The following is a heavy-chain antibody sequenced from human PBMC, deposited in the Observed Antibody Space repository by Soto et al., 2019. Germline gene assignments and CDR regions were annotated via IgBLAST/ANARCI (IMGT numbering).Heavy chain of an antibody. D-gene: IGHD3-10*01. CDR2: ISAYNGNT. CDR1: GYAFTSYG. CDR3: VAGGSGSYPLFDP. J-gene: IGHJ5*02. V-gene: IGHV1-18*01. Sequence: ASVTVSCTSSGYAFTSYGIRCVRQAPGQGLEWMGWISAYNGNTNYAQKLQGRVTMTTDTSTSTAYMELRSLRSDDTAVYYCVAGGSGSYPLFDPWGQGTLVTVSS.